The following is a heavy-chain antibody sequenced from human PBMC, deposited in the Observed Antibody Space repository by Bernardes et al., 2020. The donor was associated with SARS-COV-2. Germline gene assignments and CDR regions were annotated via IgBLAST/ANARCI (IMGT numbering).Heavy chain of an antibody. D-gene: IGHD2-15*01. J-gene: IGHJ5*02. V-gene: IGHV4-34*01. CDR2: IDYSGIT. CDR3: AREDSQEFDH. Sequence: SETLSLTCAVSGGSFRGYYWSWIRQPPGKGLEWIGEIDYSGITNYNPYLKRRVTISLDTSKNQFSLMLGSVTAADTAVYYCAREDSQEFDHWGQGALVSVSS. CDR1: GGSFRGYY.